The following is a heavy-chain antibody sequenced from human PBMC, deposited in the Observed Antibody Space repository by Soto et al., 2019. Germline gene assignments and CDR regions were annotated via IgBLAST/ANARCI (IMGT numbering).Heavy chain of an antibody. V-gene: IGHV1-24*01. CDR1: GYTLTELS. CDR2: FDPQDGET. D-gene: IGHD3-10*01. CDR3: ATPLWFGEFLAFMDV. Sequence: ASVKVSCKVSGYTLTELSMHWVRQAPGKGLEWMGGFDPQDGETIYAHKFQGRVTMTEDTSTDTAFMELSSVRSEDTAGYFCATPLWFGEFLAFMDVCHQGTMLTVCS. J-gene: IGHJ6*02.